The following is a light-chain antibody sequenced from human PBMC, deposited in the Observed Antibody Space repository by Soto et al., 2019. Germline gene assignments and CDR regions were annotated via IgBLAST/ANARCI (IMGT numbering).Light chain of an antibody. CDR2: AAS. J-gene: IGKJ4*01. CDR1: QSISSY. Sequence: DIQMTQSPSSLSASVGDRVTITCRASQSISSYLNWYQQKQGKAPKLLIYAASSLQSGFPSRFSGSVSGTDFTLTISSLQPEDFATYYCQQSYSTPLTFGGGTKV. CDR3: QQSYSTPLT. V-gene: IGKV1-39*01.